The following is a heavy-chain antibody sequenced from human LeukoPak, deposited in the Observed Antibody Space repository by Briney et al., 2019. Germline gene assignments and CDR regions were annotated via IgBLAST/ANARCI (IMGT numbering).Heavy chain of an antibody. Sequence: ESGPTLVKPTQTLTLTCTCSGFSVSTSGVGVGWIRQPPGKALEWLALIYWDDDKRYSPSLKSRLTITKDTSKNQVVLTMTNMDPVDTATYYCAQKGGLRYFDWLPRSSGYFQHWGQGTLVTVSS. J-gene: IGHJ1*01. CDR2: IYWDDDK. D-gene: IGHD3-9*01. CDR1: GFSVSTSGVG. CDR3: AQKGGLRYFDWLPRSSGYFQH. V-gene: IGHV2-5*02.